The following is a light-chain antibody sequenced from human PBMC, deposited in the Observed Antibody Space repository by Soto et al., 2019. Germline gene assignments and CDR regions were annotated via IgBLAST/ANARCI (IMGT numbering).Light chain of an antibody. CDR1: SSDVGGYNY. J-gene: IGLJ3*02. CDR3: SSYTTTNTLL. Sequence: QSALTQPASVSGSPGQSITISCTGTSSDVGGYNYVSWYQQHPGEAPKLIIYEVINRPSGLSNRFSGSKSGNTASLTISGLPAEDEADYYCSSYTTTNTLLFGGGTKLTVL. V-gene: IGLV2-14*01. CDR2: EVI.